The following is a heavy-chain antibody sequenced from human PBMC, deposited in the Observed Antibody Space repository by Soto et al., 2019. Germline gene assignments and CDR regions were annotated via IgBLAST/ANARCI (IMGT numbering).Heavy chain of an antibody. CDR1: GYNFTTYW. V-gene: IGHV5-51*01. CDR2: IYPGDSET. Sequence: GASLKISCKASGYNFTTYWIGWVRQMPGKGPEWMGIIYPGDSETRYRTSFQGHVTISADKSISTAYLQWSSLKASDTAMYYCARSPLPSIYYDSSGYYYYYGMDVWGQGTTVTVSS. CDR3: ARSPLPSIYYDSSGYYYYYGMDV. D-gene: IGHD3-22*01. J-gene: IGHJ6*02.